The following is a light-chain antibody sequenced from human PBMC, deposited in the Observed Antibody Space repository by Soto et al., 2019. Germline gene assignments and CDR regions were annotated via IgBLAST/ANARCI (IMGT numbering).Light chain of an antibody. V-gene: IGKV3-20*01. CDR1: QCVSSSY. J-gene: IGKJ1*01. CDR3: QQYGSSPLA. Sequence: EIVLTQSPGTLSLSPGERATLSCRASQCVSSSYLAWYQQKPGQAPRLLIYGASSRATGIPDRFSGSGFGTDFTLTISRLEPEDFAVYYCQQYGSSPLAFGQGTKVDIK. CDR2: GAS.